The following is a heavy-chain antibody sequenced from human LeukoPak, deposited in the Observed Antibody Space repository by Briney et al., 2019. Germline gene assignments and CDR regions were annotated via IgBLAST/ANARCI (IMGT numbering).Heavy chain of an antibody. CDR2: IIPIFGTA. CDR3: ARLYGSGRLYGMDV. V-gene: IGHV1-69*13. D-gene: IGHD3-10*01. J-gene: IGHJ6*04. Sequence: GASVKVSCKASGGTFSSYAISWVRQAPGQGLEWMGGIIPIFGTATYAQKFQGRVTITADESTSTAYMELSSLRSEDTAVYYCARLYGSGRLYGMDVWGKGTTVTVSS. CDR1: GGTFSSYA.